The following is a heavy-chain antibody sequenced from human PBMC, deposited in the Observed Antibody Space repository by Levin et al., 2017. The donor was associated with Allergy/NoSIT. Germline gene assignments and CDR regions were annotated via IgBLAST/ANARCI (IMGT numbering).Heavy chain of an antibody. Sequence: GESLKISCAASGFTFSSYGMHWVRQAPGKGLEWVAVISYDGSNKYYADSVKGRFTISRDNSKNTLYLQMNSLRAEDTAVYYCAKGWRDYYGSGYGMDVWGQGTTVTVSS. V-gene: IGHV3-30*18. J-gene: IGHJ6*02. CDR3: AKGWRDYYGSGYGMDV. CDR1: GFTFSSYG. D-gene: IGHD3-10*01. CDR2: ISYDGSNK.